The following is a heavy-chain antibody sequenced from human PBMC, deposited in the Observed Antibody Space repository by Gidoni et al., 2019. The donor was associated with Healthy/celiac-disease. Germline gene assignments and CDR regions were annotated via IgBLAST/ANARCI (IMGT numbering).Heavy chain of an antibody. CDR1: GFTFSNAW. J-gene: IGHJ4*02. CDR2: IKSKTDGGTT. V-gene: IGHV3-15*07. Sequence: EVQLVESGGGLVKPGGSLSLSCAASGFTFSNAWMNWVRQAPGKGLEWVGRIKSKTDGGTTDYAAPVKGRFTISRDDSKNTLYLQMNSLKTEDTAVYYCTADRGSIAVAALGPFDYWGQGTLVTVSS. D-gene: IGHD6-19*01. CDR3: TADRGSIAVAALGPFDY.